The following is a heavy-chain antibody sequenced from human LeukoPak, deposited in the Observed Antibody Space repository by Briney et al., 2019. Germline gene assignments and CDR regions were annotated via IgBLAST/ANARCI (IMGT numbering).Heavy chain of an antibody. V-gene: IGHV3-74*01. CDR1: GFTFSDYW. Sequence: PGGSQRLSCAASGFTFSDYWMHWVRQVPGKGLVWVSRINSDGTSTVYADSVKGRFTMPRNNAKNMLYLEMDSLRAEDTAVYFCAREGLPYYESSGSYVWFDPWGQGTLVTVSS. CDR3: AREGLPYYESSGSYVWFDP. D-gene: IGHD3-22*01. CDR2: INSDGTST. J-gene: IGHJ5*02.